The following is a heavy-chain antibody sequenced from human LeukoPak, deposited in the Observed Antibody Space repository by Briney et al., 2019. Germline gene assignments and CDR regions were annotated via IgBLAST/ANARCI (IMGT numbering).Heavy chain of an antibody. D-gene: IGHD3-22*01. V-gene: IGHV4-34*01. J-gene: IGHJ4*02. CDR2: INHSGST. CDR3: ASDFHYDRRFDY. CDR1: GGSFSGYY. Sequence: PSETLSLTCAVYGGSFSGYYWSWIRQPLGKGLEWIGEINHSGSTNCNPSLKSRVTISVDTSKNQFSLKLSSVTAADTAVYYCASDFHYDRRFDYWGQGTLVTVSS.